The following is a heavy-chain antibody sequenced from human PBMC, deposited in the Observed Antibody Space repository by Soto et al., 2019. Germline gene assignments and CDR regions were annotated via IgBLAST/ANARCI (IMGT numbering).Heavy chain of an antibody. CDR3: ARVFPDSHIGTMVL. D-gene: IGHD2-21*01. Sequence: GASVKVSCKASGYTFTSYGISWVRQAPGQGLEWMGWISAYNGNTNYAQKLQGRVTMTTDTSTSTAYMELRSLRSDDTAVYYCARVFPDSHIGTMVLWGQGTLVTASS. CDR1: GYTFTSYG. CDR2: ISAYNGNT. J-gene: IGHJ4*02. V-gene: IGHV1-18*01.